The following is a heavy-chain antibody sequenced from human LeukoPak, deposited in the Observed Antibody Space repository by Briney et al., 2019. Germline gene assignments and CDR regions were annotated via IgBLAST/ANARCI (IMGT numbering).Heavy chain of an antibody. V-gene: IGHV4-59*01. CDR1: GGSISSYY. CDR2: IYYSGST. J-gene: IGHJ4*02. CDR3: ASLYSSSSYFDY. Sequence: PSETLSLTCTVSGGSISSYYWSWIRQPPGKGLEWIGYIYYSGSTNYIPSPKSRVTISVDTSKNQFSLKLSSVTAADTAVYYCASLYSSSSYFDYWGQGTLVTVSS. D-gene: IGHD6-6*01.